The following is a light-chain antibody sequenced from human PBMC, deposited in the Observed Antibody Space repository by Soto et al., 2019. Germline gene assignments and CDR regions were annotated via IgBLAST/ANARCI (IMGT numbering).Light chain of an antibody. CDR3: AAWDDSLNGQGV. Sequence: QSVLTQPPSACGTPGQRGSISCSGTSSNIGRNTVNWYQQLPGTAPKVLIYSNDQGPSGVPDRFSGSKSGTSASLAISGLQSEDEADYYCAAWDDSLNGQGVFGGGTKLTVL. J-gene: IGLJ3*02. CDR1: SSNIGRNT. V-gene: IGLV1-44*01. CDR2: SND.